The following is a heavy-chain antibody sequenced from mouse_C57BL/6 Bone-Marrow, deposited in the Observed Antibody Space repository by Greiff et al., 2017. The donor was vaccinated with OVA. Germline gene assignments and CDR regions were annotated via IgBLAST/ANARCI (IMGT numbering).Heavy chain of an antibody. CDR3: ARGAQATLGAY. CDR1: GYTFTDYN. Sequence: EVQLQQSGPELVKPGASVKIPCKASGYTFTDYNMDWVKQSHGKSHEWIGDINPNNGGTIYNQKFKGKATLTVDKSSSTAYMELRSLTSEDTAVYYCARGAQATLGAYWGQGTLVTVSA. J-gene: IGHJ3*01. CDR2: INPNNGGT. V-gene: IGHV1-18*01. D-gene: IGHD3-2*02.